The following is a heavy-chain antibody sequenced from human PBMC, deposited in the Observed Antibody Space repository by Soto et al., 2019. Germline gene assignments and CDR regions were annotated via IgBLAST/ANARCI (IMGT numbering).Heavy chain of an antibody. CDR2: ISGASGTI. V-gene: IGHV3-48*01. Sequence: EVQLVESGGGLVQPGGSLRLSCAASGFTFRNYNMNWVRQAPGKGLEWLSYISGASGTIYYPDSMQGRFTISRDNAKNSLYLQVNSLRAEDTAMYYCARDCGYGYDMDVWGQGSTVTVSS. J-gene: IGHJ6*02. D-gene: IGHD2-15*01. CDR3: ARDCGYGYDMDV. CDR1: GFTFRNYN.